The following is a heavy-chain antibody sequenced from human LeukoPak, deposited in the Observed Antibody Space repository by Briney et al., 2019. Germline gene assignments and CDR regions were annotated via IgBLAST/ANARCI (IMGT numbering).Heavy chain of an antibody. CDR1: GGSISPFY. J-gene: IGHJ6*02. CDR3: ARDRDIGTYYYYYGMDA. CDR2: IYYSGST. Sequence: PSETLSLTCTVSGGSISPFYWSWIRQPPGKGLEWIGYIYYSGSTNYNPSLRSRLTISIDTSKSQFSLELNSVTAADTAVYYCARDRDIGTYYYYYGMDAWGQGATVTVSS. V-gene: IGHV4-59*01. D-gene: IGHD1-26*01.